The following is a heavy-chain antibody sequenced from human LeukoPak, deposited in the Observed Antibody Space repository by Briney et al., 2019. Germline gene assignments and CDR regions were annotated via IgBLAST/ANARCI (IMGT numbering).Heavy chain of an antibody. D-gene: IGHD4-17*01. CDR3: ARVRYGELDV. CDR1: GFTFSSYA. CDR2: MSGSGGST. J-gene: IGHJ6*02. V-gene: IGHV3-23*01. Sequence: PEGSLRLSCAASGFTFSSYAMSWVRQAPGKGLEWVSSMSGSGGSTYYADSVKGRFTISRDDSKNTLYLQMNSLRAEDTAVYYCARVRYGELDVWGQGTTVTVSS.